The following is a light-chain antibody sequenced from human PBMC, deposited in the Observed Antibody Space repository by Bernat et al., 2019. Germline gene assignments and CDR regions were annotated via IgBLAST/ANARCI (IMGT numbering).Light chain of an antibody. CDR2: DNN. CDR3: GTWDSSLSAVV. J-gene: IGLJ2*01. CDR1: SSNIGNNY. V-gene: IGLV1-51*01. Sequence: QSVLTQPPSVSAAPGQKVTISCSGSSSNIGNNYVSWYQQLPGTAPKLLIYDNNKRPSGIPDRFSGSTSGTSATLGITGLQTGDEADYYCGTWDSSLSAVVFGGGTTLTVL.